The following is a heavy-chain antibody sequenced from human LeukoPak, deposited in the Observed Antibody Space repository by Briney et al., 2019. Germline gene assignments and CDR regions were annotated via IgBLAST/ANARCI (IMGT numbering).Heavy chain of an antibody. V-gene: IGHV1-2*04. CDR3: ARALVRGAINPLDY. CDR1: GYTFTGYY. CDR2: INPNSGGT. D-gene: IGHD3-10*01. J-gene: IGHJ4*02. Sequence: ASVKVSCKASGYTFTGYYMHWVRQAPGQGLEWMGWINPNSGGTNYAQKFQGWVTMTRDTSISTAYMELSRLRSDDTAVYYCARALVRGAINPLDYWGQGTLVTVSS.